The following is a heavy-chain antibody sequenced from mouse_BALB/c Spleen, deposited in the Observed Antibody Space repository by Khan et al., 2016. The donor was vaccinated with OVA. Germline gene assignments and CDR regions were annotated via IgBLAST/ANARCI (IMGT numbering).Heavy chain of an antibody. Sequence: QVRLQQSGPELVRPGVSVKIPSKGSGYTFTSSSMYWVKQSHAKSLEWIGLISTYSGNTNYNQKFKGKATMTVDKSSSKAYMELARLTSEDSAIYYCARPAYDGYYDYWGQGTTLTVSS. J-gene: IGHJ2*01. V-gene: IGHV1S137*01. CDR1: GYTFTSSS. CDR3: ARPAYDGYYDY. CDR2: ISTYSGNT. D-gene: IGHD2-3*01.